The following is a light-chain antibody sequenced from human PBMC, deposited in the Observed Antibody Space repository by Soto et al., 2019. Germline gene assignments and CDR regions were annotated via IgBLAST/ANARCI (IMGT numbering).Light chain of an antibody. CDR2: GDS. Sequence: EILLTQSPATLSVSQGERATLACRASQSVSSHLAWYQQKTGQAPRVLIYGDSTRATGSPARLSGSGSGTELTLTISRLQSEDFVVYFCQKYDIWPWTFGQGTKVDIK. J-gene: IGKJ1*01. CDR1: QSVSSH. CDR3: QKYDIWPWT. V-gene: IGKV3-15*01.